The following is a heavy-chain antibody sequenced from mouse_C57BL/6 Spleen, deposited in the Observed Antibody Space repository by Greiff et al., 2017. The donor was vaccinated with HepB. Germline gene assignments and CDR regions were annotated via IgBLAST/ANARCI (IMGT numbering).Heavy chain of an antibody. J-gene: IGHJ3*01. Sequence: EVQLQQSGPGLVKPSQSLSLPCSVPGYSITSGYYWNWIRQFPGNKLEWMGYISYDGSNNYNPSLKNRISITRDTSKNQFFLKLNSVTTEDTATYYCARDVGQGPWFAYWGQGTLVTVSA. CDR3: ARDVGQGPWFAY. V-gene: IGHV3-6*01. CDR1: GYSITSGYY. D-gene: IGHD3-3*01. CDR2: ISYDGSN.